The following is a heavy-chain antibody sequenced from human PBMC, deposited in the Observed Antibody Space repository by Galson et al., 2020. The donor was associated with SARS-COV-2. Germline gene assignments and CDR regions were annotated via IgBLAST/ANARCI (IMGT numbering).Heavy chain of an antibody. J-gene: IGHJ4*02. V-gene: IGHV3-21*04. D-gene: IGHD3-10*01. CDR3: ARSPPASTSGTSVFFDS. CDR1: GFTFSSYT. Sequence: GESLKTPCAASGFTFSSYTMNWVRQPPGKGLEWVSSISIWSAYINYADSLKGRFTISRANAKNSLYLQMNSLRGEDTAIYYCARSPPASTSGTSVFFDSWGQGTLVTVSS. CDR2: ISIWSAYI.